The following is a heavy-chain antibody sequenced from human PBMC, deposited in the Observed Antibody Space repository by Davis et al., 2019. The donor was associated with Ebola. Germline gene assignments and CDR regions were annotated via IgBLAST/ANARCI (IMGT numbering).Heavy chain of an antibody. D-gene: IGHD4-23*01. Sequence: GGSLRLSCAASGFTFSSYWMSWVRQAPGKGLEWLANIKQDGSEKYYVDSLKGRFTISRDNAKNLLSLQMNGLRAEDTAFYYCARGPSTGNSFTYWGQGTLVTVSS. V-gene: IGHV3-7*01. CDR3: ARGPSTGNSFTY. CDR1: GFTFSSYW. CDR2: IKQDGSEK. J-gene: IGHJ4*02.